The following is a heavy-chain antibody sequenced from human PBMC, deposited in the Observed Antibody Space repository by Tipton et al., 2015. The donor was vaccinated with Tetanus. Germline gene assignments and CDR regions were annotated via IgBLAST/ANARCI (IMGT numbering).Heavy chain of an antibody. Sequence: SLRLSCAASGFIFSSYGIHWVRQAPGKGLEWVAVSWYDGTDKYYADSVKGRFTISRDNSKNTLYLQMNSLRAEDTAAYYWAREADCSGGSCFSGDFDNWGQGTQVTVSS. CDR2: SWYDGTDK. J-gene: IGHJ4*02. CDR1: GFIFSSYG. V-gene: IGHV3-33*01. D-gene: IGHD2-15*01. CDR3: AREADCSGGSCFSGDFDN.